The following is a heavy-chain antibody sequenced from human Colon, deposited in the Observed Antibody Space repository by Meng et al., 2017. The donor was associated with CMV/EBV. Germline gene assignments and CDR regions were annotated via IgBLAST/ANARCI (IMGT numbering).Heavy chain of an antibody. CDR1: GFGVGTNH. CDR3: ARDLLGDNDYVFDQ. Sequence: GGSLRLSCAASGFGVGTNHMTWVRQAPGKGLEWVSVIYTGGNTYYADSVRGRFTISRDSAKNAVHLEMNDLRAEDTAVYYCARDLLGDNDYVFDQWGQGMMVTVSS. D-gene: IGHD4/OR15-4a*01. CDR2: IYTGGNT. J-gene: IGHJ4*02. V-gene: IGHV3-53*01.